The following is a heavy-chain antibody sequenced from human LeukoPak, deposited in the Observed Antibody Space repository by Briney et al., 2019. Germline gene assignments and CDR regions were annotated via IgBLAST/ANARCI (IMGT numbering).Heavy chain of an antibody. CDR1: GGTFSSYA. CDR2: IIPIFGTA. CDR3: ARDREGYSGYDGFDY. D-gene: IGHD5-12*01. J-gene: IGHJ4*02. Sequence: SVKVSCKASGGTFSSYAISWVRQAPGQGLEWMGGIIPIFGTANYAQKFQGRVTITADESTSTAYMELSSLRSEDTAVYYRARDREGYSGYDGFDYWGQGTLVAVSS. V-gene: IGHV1-69*13.